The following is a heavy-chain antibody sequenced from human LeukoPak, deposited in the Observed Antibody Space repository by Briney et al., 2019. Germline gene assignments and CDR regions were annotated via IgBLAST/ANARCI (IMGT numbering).Heavy chain of an antibody. V-gene: IGHV3-48*03. D-gene: IGHD4-17*01. CDR1: GFTFSDYE. J-gene: IGHJ4*02. CDR3: ATYLRSGPIDC. CDR2: ISISGTTI. Sequence: GGSLRLSCAASGFTFSDYEMNWVRQAPGKGLEWLSHISISGTTIHYADSVKGRFTISRDNAKNSVYLQMTSLRGEDTAVYYCATYLRSGPIDCWGQGTLVTVSS.